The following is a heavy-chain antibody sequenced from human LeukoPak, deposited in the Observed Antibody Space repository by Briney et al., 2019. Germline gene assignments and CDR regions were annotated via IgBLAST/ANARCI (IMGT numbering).Heavy chain of an antibody. CDR1: GYTFTSYA. J-gene: IGHJ4*02. CDR3: ARGEDGWYNSFDY. Sequence: ASVKVSCKASGYTFTSYAMHWVRQAPGQRLEWMGWINAGNGNTKYSQKFQGRVTITRDTSASTAHMELSSLRSEDTAVYYCARGEDGWYNSFDYWGQGTLVTVSS. D-gene: IGHD6-19*01. V-gene: IGHV1-3*01. CDR2: INAGNGNT.